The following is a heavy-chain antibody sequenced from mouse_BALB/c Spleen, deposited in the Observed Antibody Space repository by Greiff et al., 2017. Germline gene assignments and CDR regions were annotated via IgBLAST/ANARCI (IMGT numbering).Heavy chain of an antibody. CDR3: ARTACYRPYYYAMDY. Sequence: EVMLVESGPELVKPGASVKIPCTASGYTFNDYNMDWVKQSHGKSLEWIGDINPNNGGTIYNQKFKGKATLTVDKSSSTAYMELRSLTSEDTAVYYCARTACYRPYYYAMDYWGQGTAVSVSA. CDR2: INPNNGGT. D-gene: IGHD2-14*01. J-gene: IGHJ4*01. CDR1: GYTFNDYN. V-gene: IGHV1-18*01.